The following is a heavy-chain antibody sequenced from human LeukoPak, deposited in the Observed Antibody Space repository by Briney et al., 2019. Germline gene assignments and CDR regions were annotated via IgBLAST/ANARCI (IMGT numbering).Heavy chain of an antibody. J-gene: IGHJ4*02. Sequence: GGSLRPSCAASGFTFSSYSMNWVRQALGKWLEWASSISSSSSYIYYADSVKGRFTISRDNAKNSLYLQMNSLRAEDTAVYYCARVSLLRAWPSLDYWGQGTLVTVSS. CDR3: ARVSLLRAWPSLDY. D-gene: IGHD5-12*01. CDR2: ISSSSSYI. V-gene: IGHV3-21*01. CDR1: GFTFSSYS.